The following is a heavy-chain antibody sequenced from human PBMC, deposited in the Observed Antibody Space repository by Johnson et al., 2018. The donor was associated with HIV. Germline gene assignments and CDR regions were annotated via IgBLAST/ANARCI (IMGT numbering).Heavy chain of an antibody. CDR3: MTDILTGYYNPDGFDI. J-gene: IGHJ3*02. CDR2: IRYDESNE. D-gene: IGHD3-9*01. V-gene: IGHV3-30*02. Sequence: QVQLVESGGGVVQPGGSLILSCAASGFTFSNYGMYWVRQAPGKGLEWVAFIRYDESNEYYADSVKGRFTISRDNSKNTLYLQMSGLRVEDTAVYYCMTDILTGYYNPDGFDIWGQGTMVTVS. CDR1: GFTFSNYG.